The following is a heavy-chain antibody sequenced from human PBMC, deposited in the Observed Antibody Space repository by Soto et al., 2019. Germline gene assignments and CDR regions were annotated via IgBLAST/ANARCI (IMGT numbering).Heavy chain of an antibody. Sequence: ASVKVSCKASGYTFTSYGISWVRQAPGQGLEWMGWISAYNGNTNYAQKLQGRVTMTTDTSTSTAYMELRSLRSDDTAVYYCARARAPYNYYYMDVWGEGTTVTVAS. D-gene: IGHD3-10*01. CDR3: ARARAPYNYYYMDV. CDR1: GYTFTSYG. J-gene: IGHJ6*03. CDR2: ISAYNGNT. V-gene: IGHV1-18*01.